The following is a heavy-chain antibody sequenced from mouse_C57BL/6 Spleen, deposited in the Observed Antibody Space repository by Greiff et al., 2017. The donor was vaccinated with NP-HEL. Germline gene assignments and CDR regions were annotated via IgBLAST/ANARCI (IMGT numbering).Heavy chain of an antibody. CDR2: INPNNGGT. CDR1: GYTFTDYY. J-gene: IGHJ2*01. D-gene: IGHD2-3*01. V-gene: IGHV1-26*01. Sequence: EVQLQQSGPELVKPGASVKISCKASGYTFTDYYMNWVKQSHGKSLEWIGDINPNNGGTSYNQKFKGKATLTVDKSSSTAYMELRSLTSEDSAVYYCARSDGRNYCDYWGQGTTLTVSS. CDR3: ARSDGRNYCDY.